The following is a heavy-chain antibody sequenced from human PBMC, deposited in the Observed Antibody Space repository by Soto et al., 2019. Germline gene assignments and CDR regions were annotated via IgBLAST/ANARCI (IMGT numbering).Heavy chain of an antibody. D-gene: IGHD5-18*01. CDR1: GGTFSSYA. CDR3: ARDRVGYSYGSPPPSCLDY. Sequence: SVKVSFKASGGTFSSYAISWVRQAPGQELEWMGGIIPIFGTANYAQKFEGGVTITADESTNTAYMELSSLRSEDTPVYYCARDRVGYSYGSPPPSCLDYWGQGTLVTV. V-gene: IGHV1-69*13. CDR2: IIPIFGTA. J-gene: IGHJ4*02.